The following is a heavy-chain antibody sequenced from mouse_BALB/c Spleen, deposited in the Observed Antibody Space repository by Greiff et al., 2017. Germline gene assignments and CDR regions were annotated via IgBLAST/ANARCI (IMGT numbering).Heavy chain of an antibody. D-gene: IGHD1-1*01. CDR1: GYAFSSSW. V-gene: IGHV1-82*01. CDR2: IYPGDGDT. J-gene: IGHJ3*01. CDR3: ARGGDYYGSIFAY. Sequence: VQLQQSGPELVKPGASVKISCKASGYAFSSSWMNWVKQRPGQGLEWIGRIYPGDGDTNYNGKFKGKATLTADKSSSTAYMQLSSLTSVDSAVYFCARGGDYYGSIFAYWGQGTLVTVSA.